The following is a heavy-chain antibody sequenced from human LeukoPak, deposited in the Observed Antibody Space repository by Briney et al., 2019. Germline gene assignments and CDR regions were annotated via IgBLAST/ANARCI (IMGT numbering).Heavy chain of an antibody. Sequence: SETLSLTCTVSGGSISSYYWSWIRQPAGKGLEWIGRIYTSGSTNYNPSLKSRFTMSVDTSKNQFSLKLSSVTAADTAVYYCARDGYSSSWVDYWGQGTLVTVSS. V-gene: IGHV4-4*07. CDR2: IYTSGST. CDR1: GGSISSYY. CDR3: ARDGYSSSWVDY. D-gene: IGHD6-13*01. J-gene: IGHJ4*02.